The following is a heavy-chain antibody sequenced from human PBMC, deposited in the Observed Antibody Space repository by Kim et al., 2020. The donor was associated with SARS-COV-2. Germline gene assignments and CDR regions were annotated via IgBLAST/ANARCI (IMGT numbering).Heavy chain of an antibody. CDR3: ASQLGDSFHYYYYGMDV. Sequence: GGSLRLSCAASGFTFSSYSMNWVRQAPGKGLEWVSYISSSSSTIYYADSVKGRFTISRDNAKNSLYLQMTSLRDEDTAVYYCASQLGDSFHYYYYGMDVWGQGTTVTVSS. CDR1: GFTFSSYS. CDR2: ISSSSSTI. J-gene: IGHJ6*02. V-gene: IGHV3-48*02. D-gene: IGHD5-18*01.